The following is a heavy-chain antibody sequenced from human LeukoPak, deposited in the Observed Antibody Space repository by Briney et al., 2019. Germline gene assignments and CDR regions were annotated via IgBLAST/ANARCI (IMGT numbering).Heavy chain of an antibody. CDR1: GFTFSNSG. Sequence: AGGSLRLSCAASGFTFSNSGMSWVRQAPGKGLEWVAAISASGASTYYADSVKGRFTLSRDNSQNTLNLQMSSLRVDDTAVYYCGREPYVWGSYRYGGVDYWGQGTLVTVSS. J-gene: IGHJ4*02. D-gene: IGHD3-16*02. V-gene: IGHV3-23*01. CDR3: GREPYVWGSYRYGGVDY. CDR2: ISASGAST.